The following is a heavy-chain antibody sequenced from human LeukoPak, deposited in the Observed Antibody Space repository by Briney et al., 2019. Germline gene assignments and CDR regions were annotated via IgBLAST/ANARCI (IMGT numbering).Heavy chain of an antibody. J-gene: IGHJ6*03. V-gene: IGHV4-59*01. CDR2: IYYSGST. CDR1: CGSISSYY. CDR3: ARVLRGYTSYYYYYYMDV. D-gene: IGHD5-18*01. Sequence: PSETLSLTRTVSCGSISSYYWSWIRQPPGKGLECLGYIYYSGSTNYNPSLKSRVTISVDTSKNQFSLKLSSVTAADTAVYYCARVLRGYTSYYYYYYMDVWGKGTTVTVSS.